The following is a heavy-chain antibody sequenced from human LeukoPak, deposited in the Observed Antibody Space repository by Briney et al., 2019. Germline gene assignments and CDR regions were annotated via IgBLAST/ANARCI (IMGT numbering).Heavy chain of an antibody. CDR2: ISPSGGIT. CDR3: AKDDDWGRYKH. Sequence: GGSLRLSCAASGFIFRNYGMNWVRQAPGKGLEWVSGISPSGGITYYTDSVKGRFTVSRDNSKNTQSLQMNSLRAEDTAVYYCAKDDDWGRYKHWGQGTLVTVSS. V-gene: IGHV3-23*01. J-gene: IGHJ1*01. D-gene: IGHD3-16*01. CDR1: GFIFRNYG.